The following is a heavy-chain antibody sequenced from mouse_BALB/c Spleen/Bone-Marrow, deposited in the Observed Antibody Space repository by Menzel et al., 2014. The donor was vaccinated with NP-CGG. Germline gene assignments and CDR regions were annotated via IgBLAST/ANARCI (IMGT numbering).Heavy chain of an antibody. J-gene: IGHJ2*01. Sequence: QVQLQQSGAELVRPGTSVKMSCKAAGYTFTNYWIGWVKQRPAHGLEWIGDIYPGGGYTNYNEKLKGKATLTADTSSSTAYMQLGRLTSEDSAIYYRARRRYFDDWGQGTTLTISS. CDR1: GYTFTNYW. CDR2: IYPGGGYT. CDR3: ARRRYFDD. V-gene: IGHV1-63*02.